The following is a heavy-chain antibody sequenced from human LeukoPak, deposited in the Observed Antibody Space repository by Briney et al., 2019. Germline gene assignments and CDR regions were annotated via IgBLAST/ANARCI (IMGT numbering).Heavy chain of an antibody. J-gene: IGHJ3*01. Sequence: SVKVSCKTTGGRFKSNGVSWVRQAPGQGLEWMGTIIPIFDRPNYAQKFEGRVTITADKSTNTTYMEISSVTSDDTAVYYCARDAQWELRALDVWGRGTMVIVSS. CDR3: ARDAQWELRALDV. CDR2: IIPIFDRP. CDR1: GGRFKSNG. D-gene: IGHD4-23*01. V-gene: IGHV1-69*04.